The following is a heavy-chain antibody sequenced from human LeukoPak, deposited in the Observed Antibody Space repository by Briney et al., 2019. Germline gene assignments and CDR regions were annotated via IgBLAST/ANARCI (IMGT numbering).Heavy chain of an antibody. J-gene: IGHJ4*02. V-gene: IGHV1-18*01. Sequence: ASVKVSCKASGYTFTSYGISWVRQAPGQGLEWMGWISAYNGNTNYAQKFQGRVTMTTDTSTSTAYMELRSLRSDDTAVYYCAREKAYCGGDCPPGYWGQGTLVTVSS. CDR1: GYTFTSYG. D-gene: IGHD2-21*01. CDR3: AREKAYCGGDCPPGY. CDR2: ISAYNGNT.